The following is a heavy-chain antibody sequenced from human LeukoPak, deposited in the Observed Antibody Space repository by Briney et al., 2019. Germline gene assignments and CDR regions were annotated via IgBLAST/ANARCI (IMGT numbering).Heavy chain of an antibody. CDR3: ARDRGYDSSGYSPTGPLFDY. J-gene: IGHJ4*02. D-gene: IGHD3-22*01. V-gene: IGHV1-69*04. CDR2: IIPILGIA. CDR1: GGTLSSYA. Sequence: SVKVSCKASGGTLSSYAISWVRQAPGQGLEWMGRIIPILGIANYAQKFQGRVTITADKSTSTAYMELSSLRSEDTAVYYCARDRGYDSSGYSPTGPLFDYWGQGTLVTFSS.